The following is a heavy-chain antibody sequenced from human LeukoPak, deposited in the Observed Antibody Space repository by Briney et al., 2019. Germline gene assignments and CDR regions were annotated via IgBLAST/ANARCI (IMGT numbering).Heavy chain of an antibody. D-gene: IGHD3-10*01. Sequence: ASMKVSCKASGYTFTGYYMHWVRQAPGQGLEWMGWINPNSGGTNYAQKFQGWVTMTRDTSISTAYMELSRLRSDDTAVYYCARGAIWFGETYYFDYWGQGTLVTVSS. J-gene: IGHJ4*02. V-gene: IGHV1-2*04. CDR1: GYTFTGYY. CDR2: INPNSGGT. CDR3: ARGAIWFGETYYFDY.